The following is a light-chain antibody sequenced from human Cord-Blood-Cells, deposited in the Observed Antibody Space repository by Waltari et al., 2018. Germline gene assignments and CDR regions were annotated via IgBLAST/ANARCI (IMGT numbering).Light chain of an antibody. Sequence: DIQMTHYPYPRYASVVDRVTITCRTSQSISSYLNWYQQKPGKAPKLLIYAASSLQSGVPSRFSGSGSGTDFTLTISSLQPEDFATYYCQQSYSTPPWTFGQGTKVEIK. V-gene: IGKV1-39*01. CDR1: QSISSY. CDR3: QQSYSTPPWT. J-gene: IGKJ1*01. CDR2: AAS.